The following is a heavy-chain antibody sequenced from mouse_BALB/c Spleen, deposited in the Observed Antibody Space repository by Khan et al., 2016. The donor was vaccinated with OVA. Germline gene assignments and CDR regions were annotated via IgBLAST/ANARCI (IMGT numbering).Heavy chain of an antibody. CDR3: AAAYCSNYFDD. D-gene: IGHD2-5*01. Sequence: EVQLQESGAELGRPGSSVKLSCKTSGFTFTSYGIKWVRQRPGQGLEWIGYIYPGNGYTVYNEKFQGKATLTSDTSSSTAYMQLTSLTSEDSAVYVSAAAYCSNYFDDWGQGTPLAVSS. CDR1: GFTFTSYG. CDR2: IYPGNGYT. J-gene: IGHJ2*01. V-gene: IGHV1S134*01.